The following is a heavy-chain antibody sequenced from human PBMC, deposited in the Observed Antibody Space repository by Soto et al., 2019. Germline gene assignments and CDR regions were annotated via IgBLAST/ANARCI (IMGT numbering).Heavy chain of an antibody. CDR2: ISSSGGST. D-gene: IGHD6-13*01. CDR3: AKVRGTLRYSSGWYPNYFDY. Sequence: GGSLRLSCAASGFTFSSYAMSWVRQAPGKGLEWVSAISSSGGSTYYAESVKGRFTITRDNSKNTLYLEMNSLRAEDTAVYYCAKVRGTLRYSSGWYPNYFDYWGQGTLVTVSS. J-gene: IGHJ4*02. CDR1: GFTFSSYA. V-gene: IGHV3-23*01.